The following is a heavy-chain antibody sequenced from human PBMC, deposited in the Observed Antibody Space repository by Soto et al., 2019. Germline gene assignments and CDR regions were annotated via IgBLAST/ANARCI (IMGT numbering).Heavy chain of an antibody. CDR2: IWYDGSNK. V-gene: IGHV3-33*01. J-gene: IGHJ3*02. CDR3: ARDLDYGSGSYAFDI. D-gene: IGHD3-10*01. CDR1: GFTFSSYG. Sequence: GESLKISCAASGFTFSSYGMHWVRQAPGKGLEWVAVIWYDGSNKYYADSVKGRFTISRDNSKNTLYLQMNSLRAEDTAVYYCARDLDYGSGSYAFDIWGQGTMVTVSS.